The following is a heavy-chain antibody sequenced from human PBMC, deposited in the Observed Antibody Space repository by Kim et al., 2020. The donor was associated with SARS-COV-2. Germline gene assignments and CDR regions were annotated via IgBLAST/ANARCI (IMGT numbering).Heavy chain of an antibody. J-gene: IGHJ4*02. CDR3: AADPSIAARHYFDY. CDR2: IVVGSGNT. Sequence: SVKVSCKASGFTFTSSAVQWVRQARGQRLEWIGWIVVGSGNTNYAQKFQERVTITRDMSTSTAYMELSSLRSEDTAVYYCAADPSIAARHYFDYWGQGTLVTVSS. V-gene: IGHV1-58*01. D-gene: IGHD6-6*01. CDR1: GFTFTSSA.